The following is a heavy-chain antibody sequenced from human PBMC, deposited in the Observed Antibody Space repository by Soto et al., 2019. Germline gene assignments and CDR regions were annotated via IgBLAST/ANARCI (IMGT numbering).Heavy chain of an antibody. V-gene: IGHV1-69*13. CDR3: ARGFXAEGKMIAAHGSYYFDY. CDR1: GGTFSSYA. CDR2: IIPIFGTA. Sequence: ASVKVSCKASGGTFSSYAISWVRQAPGQGLEWMGGIIPIFGTANYAQKFQGRVTITADESTSTAYMELSSLRSEDTAVYYCARGFXAEGKMIAAHGSYYFDYWGQGTLVTVSS. D-gene: IGHD6-13*01. J-gene: IGHJ4*02.